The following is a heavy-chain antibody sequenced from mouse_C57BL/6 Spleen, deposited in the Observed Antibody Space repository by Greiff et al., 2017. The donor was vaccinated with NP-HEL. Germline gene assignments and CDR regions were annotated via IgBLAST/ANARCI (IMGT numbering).Heavy chain of an antibody. J-gene: IGHJ2*01. CDR1: GYTFTSYW. Sequence: QVQLQQPGAELVKPGASVKLSCKASGYTFTSYWMQWVKQRPGQGLEWIGEIDPSDSYTNYNQKFEGKATLTVDTSSSTAYMQLSSLTSEDSAVYYCARGDDGYPYYFDYWGQGTTLTVSS. V-gene: IGHV1-50*01. CDR3: ARGDDGYPYYFDY. D-gene: IGHD2-3*01. CDR2: IDPSDSYT.